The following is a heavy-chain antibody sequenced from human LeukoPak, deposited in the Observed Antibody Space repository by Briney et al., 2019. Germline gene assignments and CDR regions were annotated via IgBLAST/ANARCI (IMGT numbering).Heavy chain of an antibody. CDR2: IWYDGSNK. V-gene: IGHV3-33*08. CDR1: GFTVSSNF. D-gene: IGHD3-22*01. J-gene: IGHJ4*02. CDR3: ARDPTYYYDSSGYFWSYYFDY. Sequence: GGSLRLSCAASGFTVSSNFMSWVRQAPGKGLEWGAVIWYDGSNKYYADSVKGRFTISRDNSKNTLYLQMNSLRAEDTAVYYCARDPTYYYDSSGYFWSYYFDYWGQGTLVTVSS.